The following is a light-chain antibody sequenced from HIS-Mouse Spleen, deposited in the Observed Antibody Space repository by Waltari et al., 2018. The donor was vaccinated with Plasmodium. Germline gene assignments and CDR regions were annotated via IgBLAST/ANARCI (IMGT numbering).Light chain of an antibody. CDR2: YKSDSDK. Sequence: QAVLTQPSSLSASSGASASLTCTLRSGINVGTYRIYWYQQKPGSPPQYLLRYKSDSDKQQGSRDPSRFPGSKDASANAGILLISGLQSEGEADYYCMIWHSSAWVFGGGTKLTVL. CDR3: MIWHSSAWV. CDR1: SGINVGTYR. J-gene: IGLJ3*02. V-gene: IGLV5-45*03.